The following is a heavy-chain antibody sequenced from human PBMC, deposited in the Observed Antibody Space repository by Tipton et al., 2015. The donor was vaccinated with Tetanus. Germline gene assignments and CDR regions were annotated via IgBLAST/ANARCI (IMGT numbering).Heavy chain of an antibody. CDR3: SRDRYYYGSGSYYNHWFDP. CDR2: IYYSGST. D-gene: IGHD3-10*01. J-gene: IGHJ5*02. Sequence: TLSLTCTVSGGSISSGGYHXSWIRQHPWKGLEWIGYIYYSGSTYYNPSLKSRVTISVDTSKNQFSLKLSSVTAADTAVYYCSRDRYYYGSGSYYNHWFDPWGQGTLVTVSS. V-gene: IGHV4-31*03. CDR1: GGSISSGGYH.